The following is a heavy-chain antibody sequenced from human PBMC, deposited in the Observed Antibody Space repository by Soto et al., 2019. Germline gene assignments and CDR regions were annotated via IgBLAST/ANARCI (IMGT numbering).Heavy chain of an antibody. D-gene: IGHD5-18*01. CDR3: ARTDGYAPCDH. CDR1: GYTFTNYW. V-gene: IGHV5-51*01. Sequence: GESLKISCKGSGYTFTNYWIGWVRQMHGKGLEWMGIIYPRDSDTSYSPAFQGQVTISADKSINTAYLHLTSLKASDTAMYYCARTDGYAPCDHWGQGTLVTVSS. J-gene: IGHJ4*02. CDR2: IYPRDSDT.